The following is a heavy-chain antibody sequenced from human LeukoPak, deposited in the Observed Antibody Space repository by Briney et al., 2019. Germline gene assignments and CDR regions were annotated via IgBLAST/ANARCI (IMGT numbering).Heavy chain of an antibody. CDR2: MNPNSGNT. Sequence: VASVKASCKASGYTFTSYDINWVQQATGQGLEWMGWMNPNSGNTGYAQKFQGRVTITRNTSISTAYMELSSLRSEDTAVYYCARGRGSSWYRWFDPWGQGTLVTVSS. CDR3: ARGRGSSWYRWFDP. V-gene: IGHV1-8*03. CDR1: GYTFTSYD. D-gene: IGHD6-13*01. J-gene: IGHJ5*02.